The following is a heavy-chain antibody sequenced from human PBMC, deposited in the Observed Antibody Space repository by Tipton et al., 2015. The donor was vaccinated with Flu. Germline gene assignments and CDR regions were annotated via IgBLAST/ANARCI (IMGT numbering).Heavy chain of an antibody. D-gene: IGHD3-16*01. CDR2: IYISGRT. CDR1: GGSISSSSHY. V-gene: IGHV4-61*02. J-gene: IGHJ5*01. CDR3: ARDLGAFNWFDS. Sequence: TLSLTCSVSGGSISSSSHYWSWIRQPAGKGLEWIGRIYISGRTEYNPSLKSRASISVGRAKNQFSLKLNSVTAADTAVYYCARDLGAFNWFDSWGRGTLVTVSS.